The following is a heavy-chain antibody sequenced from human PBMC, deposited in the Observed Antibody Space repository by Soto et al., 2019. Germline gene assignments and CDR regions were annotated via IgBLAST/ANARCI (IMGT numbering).Heavy chain of an antibody. CDR3: AKAPGRGDHVGMDV. D-gene: IGHD4-17*01. J-gene: IGHJ6*02. CDR1: GFTFSNYA. CDR2: ISYDGSDK. V-gene: IGHV3-30*18. Sequence: QVQLVESGGGVVQPGRSLRLSCAVSGFTFSNYAMHWARQAPGKGLEWVAVISYDGSDKNYADSGKGRFVISRDNSKNTLFLQWNSLRPEDTALYYCAKAPGRGDHVGMDVWGLGTTVTVSS.